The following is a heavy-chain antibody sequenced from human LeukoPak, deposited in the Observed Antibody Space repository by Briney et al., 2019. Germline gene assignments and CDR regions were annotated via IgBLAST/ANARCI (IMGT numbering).Heavy chain of an antibody. V-gene: IGHV3-20*03. J-gene: IGHJ4*02. D-gene: IGHD2-8*01. CDR3: ARGFRNGPFDC. CDR2: INRNGDST. Sequence: SGINRNGDSTDYAGSVKGRFTISRDNAKNSHFLQMNSLRVEDTALYYCARGFRNGPFDCWGQGTLVTVSS.